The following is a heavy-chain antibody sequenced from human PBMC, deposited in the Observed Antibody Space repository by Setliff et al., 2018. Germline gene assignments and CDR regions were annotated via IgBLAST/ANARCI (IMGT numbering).Heavy chain of an antibody. CDR2: IYYSGST. D-gene: IGHD3-22*01. Sequence: PSETLSLTCTVSGGSISSSSYYWGWIRQPPGKGLEWIGSIYYSGSTYYNPSLKSRVTISVDTSKNQFSLKLSSVTAADTAVYYCARLGSARYDSSGYYPDNRFDPWGQGTLVTVSS. J-gene: IGHJ5*02. V-gene: IGHV4-39*01. CDR3: ARLGSARYDSSGYYPDNRFDP. CDR1: GGSISSSSYY.